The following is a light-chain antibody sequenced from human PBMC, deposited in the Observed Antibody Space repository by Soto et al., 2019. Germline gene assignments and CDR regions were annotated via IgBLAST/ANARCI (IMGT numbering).Light chain of an antibody. V-gene: IGKV3-15*01. CDR2: FAS. J-gene: IGKJ4*01. CDR3: QQYSAWPLT. Sequence: EIVMTQSPATLSVSPGEKATLSCRASQSLNNNLAWYQQKPGQGPRLLIYFASTRATGIPATFSGSGSATAFSLTTDTLQSEEFEVYYCQQYSAWPLTFGGGTKVETK. CDR1: QSLNNN.